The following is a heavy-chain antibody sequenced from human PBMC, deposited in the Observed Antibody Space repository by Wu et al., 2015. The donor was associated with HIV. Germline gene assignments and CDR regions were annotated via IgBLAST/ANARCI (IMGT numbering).Heavy chain of an antibody. D-gene: IGHD3-22*01. V-gene: IGHV1-69*04. CDR1: GDTFNFYA. CDR2: IVPILGIT. J-gene: IGHJ4*02. Sequence: QVHLVQSGAEVKKPGSSVKVSCKTSGDTFNFYALNWVRQAPGQGLEWMGRIVPILGITNYAQIFQGRFTMTADRFTNTAYMELSSLRSDDTAVYYCATERTVAITHFDSWDQGNSGHRLL. CDR3: ATERTVAITHFDS.